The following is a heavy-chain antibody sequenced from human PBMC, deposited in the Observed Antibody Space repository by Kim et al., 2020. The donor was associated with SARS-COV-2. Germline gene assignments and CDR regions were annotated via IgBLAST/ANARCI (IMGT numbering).Heavy chain of an antibody. V-gene: IGHV3-23*01. CDR3: AKDSGYGVNWFDS. CDR1: GFSFTIFG. D-gene: IGHD3-16*01. CDR2: INPGGAT. Sequence: GGSLRLSCAASGFSFTIFGANWVRQAPGRGLEWVSSINPGGATSYADSARGRFTISRDDSKNTLYLLMNNLRVEDTALYYCAKDSGYGVNWFDSWGQGTLVTVS. J-gene: IGHJ5*01.